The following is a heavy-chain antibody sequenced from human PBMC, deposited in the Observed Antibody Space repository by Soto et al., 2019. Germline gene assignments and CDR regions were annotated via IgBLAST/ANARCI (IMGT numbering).Heavy chain of an antibody. J-gene: IGHJ3*02. Sequence: EVQLVESGGGLVQPGGSLRLYCAAAGFSFSDYNMSWVRQAPGKGLEWVSYIRSSGSAISYADSVKGRFTISRDNATNSLYQQMNRLRAEDTAVYYCAGAFEIWGQGTVVTVSS. CDR3: AGAFEI. CDR2: IRSSGSAI. V-gene: IGHV3-48*01. CDR1: GFSFSDYN.